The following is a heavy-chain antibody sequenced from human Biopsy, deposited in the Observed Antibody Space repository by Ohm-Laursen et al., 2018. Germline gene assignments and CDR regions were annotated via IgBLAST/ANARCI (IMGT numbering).Heavy chain of an antibody. D-gene: IGHD2-15*01. V-gene: IGHV4-59*08. J-gene: IGHJ4*02. CDR3: ARRGSGGRSFDY. CDR2: ISNSGNT. CDR1: GDSINSSY. Sequence: SETLSLTCTVSGDSINSSYWSWIRQPPGKGLEWIGFISNSGNTNYNPSLKSRVTISVDTSKNQISLKLGSVTVVDTAVFYCARRGSGGRSFDYWGQGSLVTVSS.